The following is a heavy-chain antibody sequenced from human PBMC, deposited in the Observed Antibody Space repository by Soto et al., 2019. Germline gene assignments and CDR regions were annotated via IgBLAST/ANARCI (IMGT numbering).Heavy chain of an antibody. CDR2: INPNSGGT. V-gene: IGHV1-2*04. D-gene: IGHD6-25*01. CDR1: GYTFTGYY. Sequence: ASVKVSCKASGYTFTGYYMRWVRQAPGQGLEWMGWINPNSGGTNYAQKFQGWVTMTRDTSISTAYMELSRLRSDDTAVYYCARGDSSAYYYYYGMDVWGQGTTVTVSS. J-gene: IGHJ6*02. CDR3: ARGDSSAYYYYYGMDV.